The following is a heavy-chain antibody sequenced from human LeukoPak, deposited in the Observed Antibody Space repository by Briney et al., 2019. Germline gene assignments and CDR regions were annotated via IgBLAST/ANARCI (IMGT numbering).Heavy chain of an antibody. Sequence: ASVKVSCKASGYTFTSYAMNWVRQAPGQGLEWMGWISAYNGNINYAQKFQGRLTLTTEKSTSTGYMELRSLRSDDTAVYYCARGLQIGFLEYWGQGTLVTVSS. J-gene: IGHJ4*02. V-gene: IGHV1-18*01. CDR1: GYTFTSYA. CDR3: ARGLQIGFLEY. D-gene: IGHD4-11*01. CDR2: ISAYNGNI.